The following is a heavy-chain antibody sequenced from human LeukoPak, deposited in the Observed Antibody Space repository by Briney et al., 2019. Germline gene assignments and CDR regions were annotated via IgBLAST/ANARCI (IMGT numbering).Heavy chain of an antibody. V-gene: IGHV3-23*01. CDR1: GFTFSSYA. CDR2: ISGSGDST. CDR3: ARRRYNWNAIDY. Sequence: GGSLRLSCAASGFTFSSYAMSWVRQAPGKGLEWASAISGSGDSTYYGDSVKGRFTISRDNAKNSLYLQMNSLRAEDTAVYYCARRRYNWNAIDYWGQGTLVAVSS. D-gene: IGHD1-20*01. J-gene: IGHJ4*02.